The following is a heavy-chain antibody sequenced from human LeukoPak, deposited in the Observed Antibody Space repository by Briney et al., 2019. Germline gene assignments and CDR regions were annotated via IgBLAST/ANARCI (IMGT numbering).Heavy chain of an antibody. Sequence: ASVKVSCKASGYTFTSYGISWVRQAPGQGLEWMGIINPSGGSTSYAQKFQGRVTMTRDTSTSTVYMELSSLRSEDTAVYYCARAFGSDLDYWGQGTLVTVSS. D-gene: IGHD2-21*01. CDR3: ARAFGSDLDY. J-gene: IGHJ4*02. CDR2: INPSGGST. V-gene: IGHV1-46*01. CDR1: GYTFTSYG.